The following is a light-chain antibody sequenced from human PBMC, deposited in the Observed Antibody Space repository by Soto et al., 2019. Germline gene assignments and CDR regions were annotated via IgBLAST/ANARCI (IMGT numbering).Light chain of an antibody. J-gene: IGKJ1*01. CDR2: DAS. Sequence: EIVLTQSPATLSLSPGERATLSCGASQSVNNNYLAWYQQKPGLAPRLLIYDASSRATGIPDRFSGSGSGTDFTLTISRLEPEDFAVYSCQQYGTSPQTFGQGTKVE. V-gene: IGKV3D-20*01. CDR1: QSVNNNY. CDR3: QQYGTSPQT.